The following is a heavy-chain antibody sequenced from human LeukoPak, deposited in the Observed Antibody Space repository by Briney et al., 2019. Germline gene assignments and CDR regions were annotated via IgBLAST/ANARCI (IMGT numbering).Heavy chain of an antibody. CDR1: YYSIRSGHY. D-gene: IGHD3-22*01. Sequence: PSGTLSLTCGVSYYSIRSGHYWGWIRQPPGKGLEWIGSIYHSGNTYYNPSLKSRVTISVDTSKNQFSLNLTSVTAADTAVYYCARVSTDGSGYYDREYWGQGTLVTVSS. V-gene: IGHV4-38-2*01. CDR2: IYHSGNT. J-gene: IGHJ4*02. CDR3: ARVSTDGSGYYDREY.